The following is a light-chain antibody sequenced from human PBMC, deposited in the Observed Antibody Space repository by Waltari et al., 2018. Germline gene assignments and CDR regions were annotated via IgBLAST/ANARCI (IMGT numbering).Light chain of an antibody. J-gene: IGKJ4*01. Sequence: DIQMTQSPSSVSGSVGDRVTITCRASHAISTWLAWYQQRPGKAPKALIYEASNLQSGVPSRFKGIGSGTDFTLTISSLQPEDFATYYCQQYITYPLTFGGGTKVEF. CDR1: HAISTW. CDR2: EAS. CDR3: QQYITYPLT. V-gene: IGKV1D-16*01.